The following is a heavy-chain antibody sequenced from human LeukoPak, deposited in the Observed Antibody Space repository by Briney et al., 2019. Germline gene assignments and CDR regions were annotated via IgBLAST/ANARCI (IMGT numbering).Heavy chain of an antibody. V-gene: IGHV3-20*04. D-gene: IGHD3-22*01. J-gene: IGHJ3*02. CDR3: ARDYYDSSGYYFGGMVLAFDI. CDR2: INWNGGST. CDR1: GFTFDDYG. Sequence: PWGSLRLSCAASGFTFDDYGMSWVRQVPGKGLEWVSGINWNGGSTGYADSVKGRFTISRDNAKNSLYLQMNSLRAEDTALYYCARDYYDSSGYYFGGMVLAFDIWGQGTMVTVSS.